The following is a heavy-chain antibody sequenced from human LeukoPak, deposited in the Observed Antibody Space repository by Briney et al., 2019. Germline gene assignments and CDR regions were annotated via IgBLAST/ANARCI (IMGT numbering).Heavy chain of an antibody. CDR2: IYYSGST. CDR3: ARHRGGAVAALTLDV. CDR1: GGSISSSSYY. Sequence: PSETLSLTYTVSGGSISSSSYYWGWIRQPPGKGLEWIGSIYYSGSTYYNPSLKSRVTISVDTSKNQFSLKLSSVTAADTAVYYCARHRGGAVAALTLDVWGKGTTVTVSS. J-gene: IGHJ6*04. V-gene: IGHV4-39*01. D-gene: IGHD6-19*01.